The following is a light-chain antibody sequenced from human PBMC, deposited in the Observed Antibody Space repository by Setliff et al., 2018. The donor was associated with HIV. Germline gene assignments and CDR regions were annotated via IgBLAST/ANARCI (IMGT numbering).Light chain of an antibody. CDR2: EVG. CDR3: CSYTSSTTLV. CDR1: SSDVGGYDY. Sequence: QSVLTQPASVSGSPGQSITISCTGTSSDVGGYDYVSRYQQHPGKVPKLMLYEVGNRPSGVSNRFSGSKSGNTASLTISGLQAEDEADYYCCSYTSSTTLVFGTGTKV. V-gene: IGLV2-14*01. J-gene: IGLJ1*01.